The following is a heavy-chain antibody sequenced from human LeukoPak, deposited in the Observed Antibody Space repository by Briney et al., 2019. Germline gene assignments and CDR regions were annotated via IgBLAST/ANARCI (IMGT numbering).Heavy chain of an antibody. D-gene: IGHD2-15*01. CDR1: GGSISSSSYY. CDR3: ARLGYCSGGSCYSLPPDY. CDR2: IYYSGST. Sequence: PSETLSLTCTVSGGSISSSSYYWGWIRQPPGKGLEWIGSIYYSGSTYYNPPLKSRVTISVDTSKNQFSLKLSSVTAADTAVYYCARLGYCSGGSCYSLPPDYWGQGTLVTVSS. V-gene: IGHV4-39*01. J-gene: IGHJ4*02.